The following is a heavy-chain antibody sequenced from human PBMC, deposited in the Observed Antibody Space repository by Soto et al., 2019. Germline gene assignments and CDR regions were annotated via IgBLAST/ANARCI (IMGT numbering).Heavy chain of an antibody. V-gene: IGHV3-66*01. CDR3: AREYSYGYYYYYGMDV. CDR2: IYSDGST. Sequence: EGQLVESGGSLVQPGGSLRLSCATSGFTVSSNYMSWVRQAPGKGLEWVSVIYSDGSTYYADSVKGRFTISRDNSKNTLYLQMNSLRAEDTAVYYCAREYSYGYYYYYGMDVWGQGTTVTVSS. D-gene: IGHD5-18*01. CDR1: GFTVSSNY. J-gene: IGHJ6*02.